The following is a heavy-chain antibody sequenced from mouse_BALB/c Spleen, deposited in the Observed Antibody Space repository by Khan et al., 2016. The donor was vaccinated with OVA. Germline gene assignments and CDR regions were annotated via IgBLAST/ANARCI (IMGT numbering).Heavy chain of an antibody. J-gene: IGHJ3*01. CDR1: GFNIKDTY. D-gene: IGHD4-1*01. Sequence: VQLQQPGAELVKPGASVKLSCTASGFNIKDTYMHWVKQRPDQGLEWIGRIDPANGNTNSDPKFQGKATITADTSSNTAYLQLSSLTSEDTAVXYCASIYWDEFTYWGKGTLVTVSA. CDR2: IDPANGNT. V-gene: IGHV14-3*02. CDR3: ASIYWDEFTY.